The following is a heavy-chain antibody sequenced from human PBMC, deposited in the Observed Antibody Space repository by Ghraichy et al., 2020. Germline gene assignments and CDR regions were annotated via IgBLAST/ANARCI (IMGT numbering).Heavy chain of an antibody. V-gene: IGHV3-33*01. CDR1: GFTFSSYG. D-gene: IGHD2-2*01. Sequence: LNISCAASGFTFSSYGMHWVRQAPGKGLEWVAVIWYDGSNKYYADSVKGRFTISRDNSKNTLYLQMNSLRAEDTAVYYCARYCSSTSCSVSNHYYYYGMDVWGQGTTVTVSS. J-gene: IGHJ6*02. CDR2: IWYDGSNK. CDR3: ARYCSSTSCSVSNHYYYYGMDV.